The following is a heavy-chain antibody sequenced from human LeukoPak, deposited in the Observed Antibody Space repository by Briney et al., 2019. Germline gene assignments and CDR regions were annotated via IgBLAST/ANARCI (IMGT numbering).Heavy chain of an antibody. CDR1: GFTFSSYR. CDR3: ARDLNPLLWFGELQGFIYYYYYMDV. D-gene: IGHD3-10*01. CDR2: ISSSSSYI. V-gene: IGHV3-21*04. J-gene: IGHJ6*03. Sequence: GGSLRLSCAASGFTFSSYRMNWVRQAPGRGLEWVSSISSSSSYIYYADSVKGRFTISRDNAKNSQYLQMNSLRAEDTAVYYCARDLNPLLWFGELQGFIYYYYYMDVWGKGTTVTISS.